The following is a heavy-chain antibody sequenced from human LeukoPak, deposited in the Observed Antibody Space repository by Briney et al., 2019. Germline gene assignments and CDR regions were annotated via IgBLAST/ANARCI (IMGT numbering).Heavy chain of an antibody. CDR2: ISWNSGSI. CDR3: AKDMASKYSGGYSNYYYYYGMDV. V-gene: IGHV3-9*01. D-gene: IGHD1-26*01. CDR1: GFTFDDYA. Sequence: GGSLRLSCAASGFTFDDYAMHWVRHAPGKGLEWVSGISWNSGSIGYADSVKGRFTISRDNAKNSLYLQMNSLRAEDTALYYCAKDMASKYSGGYSNYYYYYGMDVWGQGTTVTVSS. J-gene: IGHJ6*02.